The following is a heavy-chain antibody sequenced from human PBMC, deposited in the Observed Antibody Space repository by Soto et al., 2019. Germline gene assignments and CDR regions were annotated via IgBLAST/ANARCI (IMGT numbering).Heavy chain of an antibody. D-gene: IGHD2-15*01. CDR1: GGSISSGGYS. CDR3: ARARGGYIDH. V-gene: IGHV4-30-2*01. CDR2: MYHSGST. J-gene: IGHJ4*02. Sequence: PSETLSLTCAVSGGSISSGGYSWSWIRQPPGKGLEWIGYMYHSGSTYYNPSLKSRVTISVDTSKNQFSLKLSSVTAADTAVYYCARARGGYIDHWGQGTLVTVSS.